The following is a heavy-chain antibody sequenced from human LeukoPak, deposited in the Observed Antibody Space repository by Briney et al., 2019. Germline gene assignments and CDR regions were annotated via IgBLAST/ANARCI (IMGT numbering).Heavy chain of an antibody. V-gene: IGHV1-18*01. CDR1: GYAFTSYG. D-gene: IGHD3-3*01. CDR2: ISAYNGNT. Sequence: ASVKVSCKASGYAFTSYGISWVRQAPGQGLEWMGWISAYNGNTNYAQKLQGRVTMTTDTSTSTAYMELRSLRSDDTAVYYCARGSHYDFWSGYVAPANAFDIWGQGTMVTVSS. J-gene: IGHJ3*02. CDR3: ARGSHYDFWSGYVAPANAFDI.